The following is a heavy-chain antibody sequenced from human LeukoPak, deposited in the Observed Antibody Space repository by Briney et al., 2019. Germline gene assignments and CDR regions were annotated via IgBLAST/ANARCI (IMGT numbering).Heavy chain of an antibody. D-gene: IGHD6-13*01. CDR2: INSDGRST. J-gene: IGHJ6*02. Sequence: PGGSLRLSCAASGFTFSSYWMHWVRQAPGKGLVWVSRINSDGRSTSYADSVKGRFTISRDNAKNTLYLQMNSLRAEDTAVYYCARVPPSYSSSWYEVRAGYYGMDVWGQGTTVTVSS. CDR1: GFTFSSYW. CDR3: ARVPPSYSSSWYEVRAGYYGMDV. V-gene: IGHV3-74*01.